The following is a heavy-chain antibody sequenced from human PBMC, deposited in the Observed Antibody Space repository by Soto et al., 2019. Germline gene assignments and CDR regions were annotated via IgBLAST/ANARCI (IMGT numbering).Heavy chain of an antibody. D-gene: IGHD3-9*01. CDR3: ASSLRYFDWLLSFYWFDP. CDR2: IYRSGST. Sequence: SETLSLTCAVSGGSISSGGYSWSWIRQPPGKGLEWIGYIYRSGSTYYNPSLKSRVTISVDTSKNQFSLKLSSVTAADTAVYYCASSLRYFDWLLSFYWFDPWGQGTLVTVSS. V-gene: IGHV4-30-2*01. J-gene: IGHJ5*02. CDR1: GGSISSGGYS.